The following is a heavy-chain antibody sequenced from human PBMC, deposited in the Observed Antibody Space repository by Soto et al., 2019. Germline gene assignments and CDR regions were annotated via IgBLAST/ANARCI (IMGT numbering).Heavy chain of an antibody. CDR3: ARRYSSSWHEYNWFDP. J-gene: IGHJ5*02. Sequence: QVQLVQSGAEVKKPGSSVKVSCKASGGTFSSYAISWVRQAPGQGLEWMGGIIPIFGTANYAQKFQGRVTITADESTSTDYMELSSLRPEDTAVYYCARRYSSSWHEYNWFDPWGQGTLVTVSS. CDR1: GGTFSSYA. D-gene: IGHD6-13*01. CDR2: IIPIFGTA. V-gene: IGHV1-69*12.